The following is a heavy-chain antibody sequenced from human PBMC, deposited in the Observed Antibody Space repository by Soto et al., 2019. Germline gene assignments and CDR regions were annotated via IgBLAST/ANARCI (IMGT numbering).Heavy chain of an antibody. CDR1: GGSISSYY. J-gene: IGHJ5*02. Sequence: QVQLQESGPGLVKPSETLSLTCTVSGGSISSYYWSWIRQPPGKGLEWIGYIYYSGSTNYNPSLKSRVTISVDTSKNQFSLKLSSVTAADTAVYYCARDRVTMVRGVAGFDPWGQGTLVTVSS. CDR2: IYYSGST. V-gene: IGHV4-59*01. D-gene: IGHD3-10*01. CDR3: ARDRVTMVRGVAGFDP.